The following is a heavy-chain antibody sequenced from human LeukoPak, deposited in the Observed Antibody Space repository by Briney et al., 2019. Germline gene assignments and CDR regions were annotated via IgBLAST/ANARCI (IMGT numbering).Heavy chain of an antibody. Sequence: GGSLRLSCAASGFTFSSYWMSWVRQAPGKGLEWVSAISGSGGSTYYADSVKGRFTISRDNSKNTLYLQMNSLRAEDTAVYYCAKDHDGYNSLLDYWGQGTLVTVSS. J-gene: IGHJ4*02. CDR3: AKDHDGYNSLLDY. CDR2: ISGSGGST. CDR1: GFTFSSYW. D-gene: IGHD5-24*01. V-gene: IGHV3-23*01.